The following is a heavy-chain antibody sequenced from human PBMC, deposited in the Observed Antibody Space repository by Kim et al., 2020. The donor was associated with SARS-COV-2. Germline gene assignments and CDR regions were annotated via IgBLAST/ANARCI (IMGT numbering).Heavy chain of an antibody. J-gene: IGHJ4*02. Sequence: SETLSLTCAVYGGSFSGYYWSWNRQPPGKWLEWIWEINHSGSTNYNPSLKSRVTISVDTSKNQFSLKLSSVNDAETAVDYCARGGSREAGASHGGYFDYWGQGALLAVSS. D-gene: IGHD1-26*01. CDR2: INHSGST. CDR1: GGSFSGYY. V-gene: IGHV4-34*01. CDR3: ARGGSREAGASHGGYFDY.